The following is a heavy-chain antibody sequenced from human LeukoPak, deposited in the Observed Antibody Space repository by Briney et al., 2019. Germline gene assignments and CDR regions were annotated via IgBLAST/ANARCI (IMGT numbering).Heavy chain of an antibody. Sequence: ESGPTLVKPTQTLTLTCTFSGFSLSASGVGVGWIRQPPGKALEWLALIYWNDDKRYSPSLKSRLTITKDTSKNQVILTMTNMDPVDTATYYCAHGRDGGYHTNWFDPWGQGTLVTVSS. CDR2: IYWNDDK. CDR3: AHGRDGGYHTNWFDP. V-gene: IGHV2-5*01. CDR1: GFSLSASGVG. D-gene: IGHD3-3*01. J-gene: IGHJ5*02.